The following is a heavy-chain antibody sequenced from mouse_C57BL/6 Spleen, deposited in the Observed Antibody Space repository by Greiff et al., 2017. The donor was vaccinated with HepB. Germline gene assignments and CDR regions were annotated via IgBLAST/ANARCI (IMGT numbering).Heavy chain of an antibody. CDR2: ISDGGSYT. J-gene: IGHJ4*01. Sequence: DVKLVESGGGLVKPGGSLKLSCAASGFTFSSYAMSWVRQTPEKRLEWVATISDGGSYTYYPDNVKGRFTISRDNAKNNLYLQMSHLKSEDTAMYYCARPSTTVVADYAMDYWGQGTSVTVSS. CDR3: ARPSTTVVADYAMDY. CDR1: GFTFSSYA. V-gene: IGHV5-4*03. D-gene: IGHD1-1*01.